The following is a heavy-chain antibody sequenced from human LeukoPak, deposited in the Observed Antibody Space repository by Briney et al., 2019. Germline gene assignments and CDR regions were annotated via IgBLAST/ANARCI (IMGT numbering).Heavy chain of an antibody. CDR1: GYTFTSYG. CDR3: ARDGPLRYFDWLAYYYYYGMDV. D-gene: IGHD3-9*01. J-gene: IGHJ6*02. V-gene: IGHV1-18*01. CDR2: ISAYNGNT. Sequence: GASVKVSCKASGYTFTSYGISWVRQAPGQGLEWMGWISAYNGNTNYAQKLQGRVTMTTDTSTSAAYMELRGLRSDDTAVYYCARDGPLRYFDWLAYYYYYGMDVWGQGTTVTVSS.